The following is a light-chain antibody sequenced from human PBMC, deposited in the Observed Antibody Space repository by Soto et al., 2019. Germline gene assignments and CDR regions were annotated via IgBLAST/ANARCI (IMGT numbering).Light chain of an antibody. CDR2: DVS. V-gene: IGKV3-20*01. CDR1: QSISNTH. J-gene: IGKJ1*01. Sequence: EIVLTQSPGTLSLFPGERATFSCRASQSISNTHLAWYQQKPGQAPRLLIYDVSTRATGVPDRFSGSGSGSDFTLTISRLEPEDLAVYYWQHYGSSPRTFGQATKVDIK. CDR3: QHYGSSPRT.